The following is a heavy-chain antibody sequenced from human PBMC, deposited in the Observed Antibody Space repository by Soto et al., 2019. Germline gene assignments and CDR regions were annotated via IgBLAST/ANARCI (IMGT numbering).Heavy chain of an antibody. Sequence: QVQLQESGPGLVKPSQTLSLTCTVSGGSISSGDYYWSWIRQPPGKGLEWIGYIYYSGSTYYNPSLKSRVTISVDTSKNQFSLKLSSVTAADTAVYYCARGPYYYGSGSYPFDYCGQGTLVTVSS. V-gene: IGHV4-30-4*01. J-gene: IGHJ4*02. D-gene: IGHD3-10*01. CDR3: ARGPYYYGSGSYPFDY. CDR2: IYYSGST. CDR1: GGSISSGDYY.